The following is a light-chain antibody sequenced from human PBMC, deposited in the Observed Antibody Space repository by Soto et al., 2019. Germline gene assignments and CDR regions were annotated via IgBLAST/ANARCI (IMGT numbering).Light chain of an antibody. CDR2: GAT. J-gene: IGKJ1*01. CDR1: QGLSGW. V-gene: IGKV3-20*01. CDR3: QQYGSSPWT. Sequence: QSPATLSASPGDGATLSCSASQGLSGWLAWYQQKPGQAPKLLMYGATSRANGVPDRFSGSGSGTDFTLTISRLEPEDFAVYYCQQYGSSPWTFGQGTKVDIK.